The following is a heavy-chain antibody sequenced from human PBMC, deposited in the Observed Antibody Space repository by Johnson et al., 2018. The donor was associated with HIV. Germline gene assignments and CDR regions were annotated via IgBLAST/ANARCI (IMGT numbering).Heavy chain of an antibody. V-gene: IGHV3-9*01. CDR1: GFTFDDYA. D-gene: IGHD4-17*01. CDR3: AKADVGDYGDYVNAFDI. J-gene: IGHJ3*02. CDR2: ISWNSGSI. Sequence: VQLVESGGGLEQPGGSLRLSCAASGFTFDDYAMHWVRQAPGKGLEGVSGISWNSGSIGYADSVKGRFTISRDNAKNSLYLPMNSLRAEDTALYYCAKADVGDYGDYVNAFDIWGQGTMVTVSS.